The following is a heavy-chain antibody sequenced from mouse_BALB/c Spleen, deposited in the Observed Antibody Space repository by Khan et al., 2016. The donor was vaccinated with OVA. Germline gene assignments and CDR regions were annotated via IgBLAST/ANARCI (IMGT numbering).Heavy chain of an antibody. Sequence: EVQLVESGGGLVQPGGSRKLSCAASGFTFSTYGMHWVRQAPEKGLEWVAYISGESSTIYYADTVKGRFTISRDNPKNTLFLQMTSLMSEDTARYYCATSCFYAYYFDYWGPGTTLTVSS. CDR1: GFTFSTYG. D-gene: IGHD1-1*01. J-gene: IGHJ2*01. CDR2: ISGESSTI. V-gene: IGHV5-17*02. CDR3: ATSCFYAYYFDY.